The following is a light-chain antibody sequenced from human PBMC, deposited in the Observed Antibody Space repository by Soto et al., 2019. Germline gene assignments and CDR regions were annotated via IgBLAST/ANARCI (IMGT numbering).Light chain of an antibody. CDR3: QQSGSFRFT. CDR1: QSVSSSY. Sequence: EIVPTQSPVTLSLSPGERATLSCRASQSVSSSYLAWYEKKPGQDPRILIYGASSRATGIPNRFSRIASGTDFNLTLDRLETEDCAVYEGQQSGSFRFTFGPLTKVDIK. CDR2: GAS. J-gene: IGKJ3*01. V-gene: IGKV3-20*01.